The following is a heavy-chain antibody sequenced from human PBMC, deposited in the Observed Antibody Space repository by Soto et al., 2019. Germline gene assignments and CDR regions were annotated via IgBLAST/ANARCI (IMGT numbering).Heavy chain of an antibody. Sequence: SETLSLTCAVSGGSISSGGYSWSWIRQPPGKGLEWIGYIYHSGSTYYNPSLKSRVTISVDRSKNQFSLKLSSVTAADTAVYYCARDHGDYVLYDWGQGTLVTVS. CDR3: ARDHGDYVLYD. V-gene: IGHV4-30-2*01. CDR2: IYHSGST. CDR1: GGSISSGGYS. D-gene: IGHD4-17*01. J-gene: IGHJ4*02.